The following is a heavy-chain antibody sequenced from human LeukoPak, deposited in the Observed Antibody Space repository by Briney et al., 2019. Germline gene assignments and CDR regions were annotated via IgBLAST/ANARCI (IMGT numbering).Heavy chain of an antibody. CDR3: ARDSSRSTWYGGSSD. Sequence: ASVKVSCKASGYTFTSYDINWARQATGQGLEWMGWMNPNSGNTGYAQKFQGRVTMTRNTSISTAYMDLSSLRSDDTAVYYCARDSSRSTWYGGSSDWGQGTLVIVSS. CDR2: MNPNSGNT. V-gene: IGHV1-8*01. CDR1: GYTFTSYD. J-gene: IGHJ4*02. D-gene: IGHD6-13*01.